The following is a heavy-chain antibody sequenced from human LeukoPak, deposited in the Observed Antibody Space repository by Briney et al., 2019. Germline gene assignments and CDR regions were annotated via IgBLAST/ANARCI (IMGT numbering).Heavy chain of an antibody. CDR1: GFTFSSYE. CDR2: ISSSGSTI. D-gene: IGHD1-20*01. J-gene: IGHJ4*02. CDR3: ARANWYVVR. Sequence: GGSLRLSCAASGFTFSSYEMNWVRQAPGKGLEWVSYISSSGSTIYYADSVKGRFTISRDNAKNSLYLQMNSLRAEDTAVYYCARANWYVVRWGQGTLVTVSS. V-gene: IGHV3-48*03.